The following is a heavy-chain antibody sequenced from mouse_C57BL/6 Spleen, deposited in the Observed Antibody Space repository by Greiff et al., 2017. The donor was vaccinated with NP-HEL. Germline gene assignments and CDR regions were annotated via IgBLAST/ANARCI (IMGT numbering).Heavy chain of an antibody. CDR3: AIYDYFDY. CDR2: IDPSDSYT. V-gene: IGHV1-69*01. Sequence: QVQLQQPGAELVMPGASVKLSCKASGYTFTSYWMHWVKQRPGQGLEWIGEIDPSDSYTNYNQKFKGKSTLTVDKSSSTAYMQLSSLTSEDSAVYYSAIYDYFDYWGQGTTLTVSS. D-gene: IGHD2-12*01. J-gene: IGHJ2*01. CDR1: GYTFTSYW.